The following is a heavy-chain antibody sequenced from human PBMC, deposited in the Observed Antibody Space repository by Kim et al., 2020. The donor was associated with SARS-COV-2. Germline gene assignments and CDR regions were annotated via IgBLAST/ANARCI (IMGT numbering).Heavy chain of an antibody. CDR3: ARSYQLLLKGGDFFDY. CDR1: GFTFSSYA. V-gene: IGHV3-30*04. D-gene: IGHD2-2*01. Sequence: GGSLRLSCAASGFTFSSYAMHWVRQAPGKGLEWVAVISYDGSNKYYANSVKGRFTISRDNSKNTLYLQMNSLRAEDTAVYYCARSYQLLLKGGDFFDYWGQGTLVTVSS. CDR2: ISYDGSNK. J-gene: IGHJ4*02.